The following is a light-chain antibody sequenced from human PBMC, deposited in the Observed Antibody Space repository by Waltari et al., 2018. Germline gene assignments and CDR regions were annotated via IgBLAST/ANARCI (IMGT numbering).Light chain of an antibody. CDR3: CSYAGP. V-gene: IGLV2-11*01. Sequence: QSALTQPRSVSGSPGQSVAISCTGTSSDVGGYNYVSWYQQHPGKAPILMIYDATKRPSGVSDRFSGSKSGNTASLTISGLQADDEADYYCCSYAGPFGGGTKLTVL. J-gene: IGLJ2*01. CDR2: DAT. CDR1: SSDVGGYNY.